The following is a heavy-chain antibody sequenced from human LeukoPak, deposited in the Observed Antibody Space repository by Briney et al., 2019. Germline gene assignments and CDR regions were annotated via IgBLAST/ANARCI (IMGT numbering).Heavy chain of an antibody. D-gene: IGHD3-10*01. CDR3: ARVVSTMVRGVIIRWFDP. CDR1: GGSFSGYY. CDR2: INHSGST. Sequence: SETLSLTCAVYGGSFSGYYWSWIRQPPGKGLEWIGEINHSGSTYYNPSLKSRVTISVDTSKNQFSLKLSSVTAADTAVYYCARVVSTMVRGVIIRWFDPWGQGTLVTVSS. J-gene: IGHJ5*02. V-gene: IGHV4-34*01.